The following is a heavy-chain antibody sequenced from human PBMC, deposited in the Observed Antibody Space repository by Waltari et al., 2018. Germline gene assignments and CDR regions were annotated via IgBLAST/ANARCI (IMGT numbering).Heavy chain of an antibody. CDR3: ANGEFLGFYGMDV. Sequence: QVQLVGSGGGVVQPGGSLRLSCAASGFTFSSYGMHWVRGAPGKGVEGVAFIRYDGSNKYYADSVKGRFTISRDNSKNTLYLQMNSLRAEDTSVYYCANGEFLGFYGMDVWGQGTTVTVSS. D-gene: IGHD7-27*01. V-gene: IGHV3-30*02. CDR2: IRYDGSNK. CDR1: GFTFSSYG. J-gene: IGHJ6*02.